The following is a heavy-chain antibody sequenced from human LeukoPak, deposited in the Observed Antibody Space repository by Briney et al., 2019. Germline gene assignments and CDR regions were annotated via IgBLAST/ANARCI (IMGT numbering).Heavy chain of an antibody. J-gene: IGHJ4*02. D-gene: IGHD4-17*01. CDR2: ISGSGANT. CDR3: AKSLTTVKRGNFDS. CDR1: GFTLSSYA. Sequence: GGSQRLSCAASGFTLSSYAMSWARQAPGKGLEWVSVISGSGANTYYADSVKGRFTISRDNSKNTLYLQMNSLRAEDTAVFFCAKSLTTVKRGNFDSWGQGTLVTVSS. V-gene: IGHV3-23*01.